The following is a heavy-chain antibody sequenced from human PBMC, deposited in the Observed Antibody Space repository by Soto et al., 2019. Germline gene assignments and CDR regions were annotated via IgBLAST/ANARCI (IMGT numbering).Heavy chain of an antibody. CDR3: ARDQVAGTRYFAL. CDR2: ISSSSSYI. D-gene: IGHD6-19*01. CDR1: GFTFSSYS. J-gene: IGHJ2*01. Sequence: EVQLVESGGGLVKPGGSLRLSCAASGFTFSSYSMNWVRQAPGKGLEWVSSISSSSSYIYYADSVKGRFTISRDNAKNSLYLQMNSLRAEDTAVYYWARDQVAGTRYFALWGRGTLVTVSS. V-gene: IGHV3-21*01.